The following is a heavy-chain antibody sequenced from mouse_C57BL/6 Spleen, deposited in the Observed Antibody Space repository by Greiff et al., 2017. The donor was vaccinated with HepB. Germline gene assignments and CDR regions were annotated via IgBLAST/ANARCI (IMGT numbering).Heavy chain of an antibody. J-gene: IGHJ1*03. V-gene: IGHV5-17*01. Sequence: EVQRVESGGGLVKPGGSLKLSCAASGFTFSDYGMHWVRQAPEKGLEWVAYISSGSSTIYYADTVKGRFTISRDNAKNTLFLQMTSLRSEDTAMYYCARDPHYYGSSYVYFDVWGTGTTVTVSS. CDR2: ISSGSSTI. CDR3: ARDPHYYGSSYVYFDV. D-gene: IGHD1-1*01. CDR1: GFTFSDYG.